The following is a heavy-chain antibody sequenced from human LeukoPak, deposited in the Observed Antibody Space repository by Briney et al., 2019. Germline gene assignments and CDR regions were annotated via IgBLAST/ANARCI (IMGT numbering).Heavy chain of an antibody. CDR3: AREWDFWSGFNDY. J-gene: IGHJ4*02. V-gene: IGHV3-74*01. D-gene: IGHD3-3*01. Sequence: GGSLGLSCAASGFTFSSYWMHWVRHAPGKGLVWVSRINSDGSSTSYADSVKGRFTISRDNAKNTLYLQMNSLRAEDTAVYYCAREWDFWSGFNDYWGQGTLVTVSS. CDR1: GFTFSSYW. CDR2: INSDGSST.